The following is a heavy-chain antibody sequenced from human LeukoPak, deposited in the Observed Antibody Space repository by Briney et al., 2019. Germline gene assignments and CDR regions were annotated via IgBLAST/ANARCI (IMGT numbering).Heavy chain of an antibody. CDR1: GGSISSSFYY. V-gene: IGHV4-39*01. Sequence: PSETLSLTCTVSGGSISSSFYYWGWIRQPPGKGLEWIGSIYYSGSTYYNPSLKSRVTISVDTSKNQFSLKLSSVTAADTAVYYCARRGKYSSSWYRSTGAFDIWGQGTMVTVSS. D-gene: IGHD6-13*01. CDR3: ARRGKYSSSWYRSTGAFDI. CDR2: IYYSGST. J-gene: IGHJ3*02.